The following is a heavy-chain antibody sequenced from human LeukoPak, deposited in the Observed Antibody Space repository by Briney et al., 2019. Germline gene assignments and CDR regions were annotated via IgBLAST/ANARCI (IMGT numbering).Heavy chain of an antibody. D-gene: IGHD3-16*01. CDR2: IKPDGSEK. J-gene: IGHJ4*02. CDR1: GFTFSSYW. V-gene: IGHV3-7*01. CDR3: AKDNVQGGGGDSHPKGAPYYFDY. Sequence: GGPLRLSCAASGFTFSSYWMSWVRQAPGKGLEWVAKIKPDGSEKYYVDSVKGRFTISRDNSKNTLYLQMNSLRAEDTAVYYCAKDNVQGGGGDSHPKGAPYYFDYWGQGTLVTVSS.